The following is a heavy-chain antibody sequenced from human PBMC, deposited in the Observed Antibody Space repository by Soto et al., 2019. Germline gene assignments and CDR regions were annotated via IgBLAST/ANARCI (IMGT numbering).Heavy chain of an antibody. V-gene: IGHV1-8*01. D-gene: IGHD2-15*01. J-gene: IGHJ4*02. CDR2: MNPNSGNT. Sequence: QVQLVQSGAEVKKPGASVKVSCKASGYTFTSYDINWVRQATGQGLEWMGWMNPNSGNTGYAQKFQGRVTMTRNPSISTAYMELSSLRSEDTAVYYCARASNYCSGGSCSRVFDYWGQGTLVTVSS. CDR1: GYTFTSYD. CDR3: ARASNYCSGGSCSRVFDY.